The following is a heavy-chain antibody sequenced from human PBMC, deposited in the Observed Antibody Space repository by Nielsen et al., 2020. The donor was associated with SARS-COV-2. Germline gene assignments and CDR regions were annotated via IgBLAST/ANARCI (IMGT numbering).Heavy chain of an antibody. D-gene: IGHD2-2*01. CDR1: GYTFTNYY. Sequence: ASVKVSCKASGYTFTNYYMHWVRQAPGQGLEWMGIINPSGGTTIYAQKFQGRVTMTRDTSTSTVYMELTTLRSEDTATYYCARAQLRSTWDFDSRGQGTLVTVSS. V-gene: IGHV1-46*01. CDR3: ARAQLRSTWDFDS. J-gene: IGHJ4*02. CDR2: INPSGGTT.